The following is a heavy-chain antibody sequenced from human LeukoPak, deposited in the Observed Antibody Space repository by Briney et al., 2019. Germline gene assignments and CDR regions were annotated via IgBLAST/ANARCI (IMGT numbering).Heavy chain of an antibody. CDR1: GGTFSSYA. Sequence: GSSEKVSCKASGGTFSSYAISWVRQAPGQGLEWMGGIIPIFGTANYAQKFQGRVTITTDESTSTAYMELSSLRSEDTAVYYCAREGLGYYDSSGYYNNWFDPWGQGTLVTVSS. V-gene: IGHV1-69*05. J-gene: IGHJ5*02. D-gene: IGHD3-22*01. CDR2: IIPIFGTA. CDR3: AREGLGYYDSSGYYNNWFDP.